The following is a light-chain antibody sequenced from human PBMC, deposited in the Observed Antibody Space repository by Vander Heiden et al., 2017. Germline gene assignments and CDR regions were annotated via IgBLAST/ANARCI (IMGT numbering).Light chain of an antibody. CDR2: VNSDGSH. CDR3: QTWGSGIRV. Sequence: QAVLTPSPSASASLGSSVNLTCTLSGGHTTYAIAWHQKQSEKGPRFLMKVNSDGSHTKGDGIPDRFSGSTSGSERYLTISSLQSDDEADYYCQTWGSGIRVFGGGTKLTVL. V-gene: IGLV4-69*01. J-gene: IGLJ3*02. CDR1: GGHTTYA.